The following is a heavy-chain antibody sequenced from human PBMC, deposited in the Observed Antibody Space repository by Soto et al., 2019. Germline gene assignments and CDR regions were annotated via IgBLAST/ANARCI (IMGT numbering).Heavy chain of an antibody. J-gene: IGHJ4*02. Sequence: SETLSLTCTVSGGSISSSSYYWGWIRQPPGKGLEWIGSIYYSGSTYYNPSLKSRVTISVDTSKNQFFLKPTSVTAADTAVYDCARQLAGLVIISTGIDYLGRGTRVIVAS. CDR3: ARQLAGLVIISTGIDY. D-gene: IGHD3-9*01. V-gene: IGHV4-39*01. CDR2: IYYSGST. CDR1: GGSISSSSYY.